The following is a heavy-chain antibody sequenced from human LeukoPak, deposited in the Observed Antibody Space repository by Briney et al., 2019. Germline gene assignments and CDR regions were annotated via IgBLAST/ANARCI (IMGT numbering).Heavy chain of an antibody. CDR2: IHYSEST. J-gene: IGHJ3*02. Sequence: PSETLSLTCTVSGGSIRTYYWGSIRQPPGKGLEWIGYIHYSESTKYNPSLKSRVTMSVDTSKNQFSLKLSSVTAADTAGYYCASRSGSFSDALDIWGQGTLVTVSS. V-gene: IGHV4-59*08. CDR3: ASRSGSFSDALDI. CDR1: GGSIRTYY. D-gene: IGHD3-10*01.